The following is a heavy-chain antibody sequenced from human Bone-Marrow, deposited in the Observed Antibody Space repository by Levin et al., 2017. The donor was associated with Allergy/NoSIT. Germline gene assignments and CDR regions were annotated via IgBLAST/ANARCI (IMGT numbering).Heavy chain of an antibody. Sequence: SETLSLTCTVSGDSVSSDTYYWNWIRQPPGKGLEWIGFIYYTGSTKYNPSLKSRVTISVDTTRNQFSLRLTSATAADTAVYYCARGGNLYAFGSGRSMQHWGQGTRVTVSS. D-gene: IGHD3-10*01. V-gene: IGHV4-61*01. CDR3: ARGGNLYAFGSGRSMQH. J-gene: IGHJ1*01. CDR2: IYYTGST. CDR1: GDSVSSDTYY.